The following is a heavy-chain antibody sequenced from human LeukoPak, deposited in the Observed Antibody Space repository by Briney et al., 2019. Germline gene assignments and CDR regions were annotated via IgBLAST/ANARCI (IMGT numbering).Heavy chain of an antibody. CDR2: INPNSGGT. CDR3: ARALRAAAGAHDAFDI. D-gene: IGHD6-13*01. J-gene: IGHJ3*02. CDR1: GSTFTDYY. V-gene: IGHV1-2*02. Sequence: GASVKVSCKASGSTFTDYYMHWVRQAPGQGLEWMGWINPNSGGTNFAQKFQGRVTMTRDTSISTAYMELSRLRSDDTAVYYCARALRAAAGAHDAFDIWGQGTMVTVSS.